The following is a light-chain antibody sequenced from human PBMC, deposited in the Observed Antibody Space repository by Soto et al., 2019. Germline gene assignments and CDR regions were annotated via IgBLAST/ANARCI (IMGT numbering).Light chain of an antibody. CDR3: LQDYNLLT. Sequence: AIQMTQSPSSLSASVGDRVTITCRASQGIRNDLGWYQQKPGKAPKLLIYAVSSLQSGVPSRFSGSGSGTDFTLTISSLQPEDFATYYCLQDYNLLTFGGGTKVEIK. V-gene: IGKV1-6*01. CDR1: QGIRND. CDR2: AVS. J-gene: IGKJ4*01.